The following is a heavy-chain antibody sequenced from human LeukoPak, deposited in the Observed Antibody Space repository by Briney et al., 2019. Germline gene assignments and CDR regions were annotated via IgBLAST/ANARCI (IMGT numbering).Heavy chain of an antibody. CDR3: AKGTGLITHFDY. D-gene: IGHD3-22*01. V-gene: IGHV3-48*03. CDR2: ISSSGSTI. CDR1: GFTFSSYE. J-gene: IGHJ4*02. Sequence: PGGSLRLSCAASGFTFSSYEMNWVRQAPGKGLEWVSYISSSGSTIYYADSVKGRFTISRDNAKNSLYVQMNSLRPEDTALYYCAKGTGLITHFDYWGQGTLVTVSS.